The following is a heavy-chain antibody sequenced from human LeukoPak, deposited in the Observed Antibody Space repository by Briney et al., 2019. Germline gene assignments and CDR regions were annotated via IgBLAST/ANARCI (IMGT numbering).Heavy chain of an antibody. CDR1: GFTFDDYA. D-gene: IGHD1-26*01. J-gene: IGHJ3*02. CDR2: ISWNSGSI. V-gene: IGHV3-9*01. CDR3: AKDDLGATAGLSAFDI. Sequence: GRSLRLSCAASGFTFDDYAMLWVRHAPGKGLEWVSGISWNSGSIGYADSVKGRFTISRDNAKNSLYLQMNSLRAEDTALYYCAKDDLGATAGLSAFDIWGQGTMVTVSS.